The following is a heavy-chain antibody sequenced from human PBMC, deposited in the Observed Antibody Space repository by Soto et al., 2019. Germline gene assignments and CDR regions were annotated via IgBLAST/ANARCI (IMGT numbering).Heavy chain of an antibody. CDR1: GYTFTSYG. CDR2: ISAYNGNT. Sequence: ASVKVSCKASGYTFTSYGSSWVRQAPGQGLEWMGWISAYNGNTNYAQKLQGRVTMTTDTSTSTAYMELRNLRSDDTAVYYCARAIFGTIILDWFAPPAQGTLVTVSS. J-gene: IGHJ5*02. D-gene: IGHD3-10*02. CDR3: ARAIFGTIILDWFAP. V-gene: IGHV1-18*01.